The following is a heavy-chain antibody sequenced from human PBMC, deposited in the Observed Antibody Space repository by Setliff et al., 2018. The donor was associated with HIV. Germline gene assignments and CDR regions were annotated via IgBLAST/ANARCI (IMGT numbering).Heavy chain of an antibody. CDR1: GYSISNGYY. CDR2: IYHSGST. CDR3: AARNSGNPTRHFDY. D-gene: IGHD3-10*01. J-gene: IGHJ4*02. Sequence: SETLSLTCALSGYSISNGYYWGWIRQPSGKGLEWIGSIYHSGSTFYNPSLRSRVPISVDTSQGQFSLRLTSVTAADTAVYYCAARNSGNPTRHFDYWGQGTLVTVSS. V-gene: IGHV4-38-2*01.